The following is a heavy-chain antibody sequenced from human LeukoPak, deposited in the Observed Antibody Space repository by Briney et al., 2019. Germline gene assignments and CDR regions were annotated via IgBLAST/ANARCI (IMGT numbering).Heavy chain of an antibody. D-gene: IGHD3-3*01. J-gene: IGHJ5*02. CDR2: ISSSSSYT. Sequence: GGSLRLSCIASGFIFSNYAMSWVRQAPGKGLEWVSYISSSSSYTNYADSVKGRFTISRDNSKNTLYLQMNGLRVEDTAVYYCAKDLTDFWSGYYTGTLNWFDPWGQGTLVTVSS. V-gene: IGHV3-11*06. CDR1: GFIFSNYA. CDR3: AKDLTDFWSGYYTGTLNWFDP.